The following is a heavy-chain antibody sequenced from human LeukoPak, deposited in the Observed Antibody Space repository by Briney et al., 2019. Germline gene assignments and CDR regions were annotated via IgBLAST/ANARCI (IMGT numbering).Heavy chain of an antibody. D-gene: IGHD2-21*01. CDR2: IYSGGST. Sequence: GGSLRLSCAASGFTVSSNYMSWVRQAPGKGLEWVSVIYSGGSTYYADSVKGRFTISRDNSKNTLYLQMNSLRAEDTAVYYCAGFTHSPQFDPWGQGTLVTVSS. CDR3: AGFTHSPQFDP. V-gene: IGHV3-53*01. CDR1: GFTVSSNY. J-gene: IGHJ5*02.